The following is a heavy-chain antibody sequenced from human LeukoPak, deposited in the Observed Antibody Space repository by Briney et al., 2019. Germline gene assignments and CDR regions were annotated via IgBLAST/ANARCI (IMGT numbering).Heavy chain of an antibody. CDR1: GFSFSSYW. CDR2: INIDGSTT. J-gene: IGHJ4*02. V-gene: IGHV3-74*01. Sequence: PGGSLRLSCAASGFSFSSYWMHWVRQAPGKGLVWVSRINIDGSTTTYADSVKGRFTISRDNAKNTLSLQMNSLRADDTAVYYCISDHTGHADDWGQGTLVTVS. CDR3: ISDHTGHADD. D-gene: IGHD1-1*01.